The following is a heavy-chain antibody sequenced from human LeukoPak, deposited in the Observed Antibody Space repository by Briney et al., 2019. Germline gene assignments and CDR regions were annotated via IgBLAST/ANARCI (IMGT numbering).Heavy chain of an antibody. J-gene: IGHJ6*02. CDR2: ISGSGDST. Sequence: GGSLRLSCAASGFTFSSYAMSWVRQAPGKGLEWVSTISGSGDSTYYADSVKGRFTISRDNSKNTLYLQMNSLRAEDTAVYHCAKLSSRPHYGKDVWGQGTTVTVSS. V-gene: IGHV3-23*01. CDR1: GFTFSSYA. CDR3: AKLSSRPHYGKDV.